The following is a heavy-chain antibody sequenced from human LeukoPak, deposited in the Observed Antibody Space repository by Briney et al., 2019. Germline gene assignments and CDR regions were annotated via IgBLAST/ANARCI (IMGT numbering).Heavy chain of an antibody. J-gene: IGHJ4*02. CDR1: GYTFTGYY. CDR3: ARGLPDANKISLDY. CDR2: INPNSGGT. V-gene: IGHV1-2*02. Sequence: ASVKVSCKASGYTFTGYYMHWVRQAPGQGLEGMGWINPNSGGTNYAQKFQGRVTITADESTSTAYMELSSLRSEDTAVYYCARGLPDANKISLDYWGQGTLVTVSS. D-gene: IGHD2-2*01.